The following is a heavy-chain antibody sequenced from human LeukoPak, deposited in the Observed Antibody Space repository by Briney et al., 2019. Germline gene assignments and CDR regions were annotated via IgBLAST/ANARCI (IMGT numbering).Heavy chain of an antibody. Sequence: GGSLRLSCVVSGFTFSDYYMSWIRQAPGKGLEWVSYISSTGGTIDYTDSVKGRFTISRDNARNSLYLQMNSLRAEDTAVYYCASELGIGYWGQGTLVTVSS. CDR2: ISSTGGTI. V-gene: IGHV3-11*04. J-gene: IGHJ4*02. CDR3: ASELGIGY. CDR1: GFTFSDYY. D-gene: IGHD7-27*01.